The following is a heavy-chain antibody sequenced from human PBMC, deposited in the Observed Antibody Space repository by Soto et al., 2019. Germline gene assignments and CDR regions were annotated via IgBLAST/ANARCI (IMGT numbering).Heavy chain of an antibody. CDR2: IYYSGIT. J-gene: IGHJ4*02. CDR3: ARHGSH. V-gene: IGHV4-39*01. Sequence: SETLSLTCTVSGVSISNSSYYWGWIRRPPGKGLEWIGTIYYSGITYYNPSLKSRVTISVDTSKNQFSLKLTSVTAADKAVYYCARHGSHWGQGTLVTVSS. CDR1: GVSISNSSYY.